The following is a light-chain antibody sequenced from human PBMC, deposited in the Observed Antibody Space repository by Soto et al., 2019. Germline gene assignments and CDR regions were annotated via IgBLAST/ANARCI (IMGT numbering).Light chain of an antibody. Sequence: IVLTQCPGTLSLSPGESSTLSCRASQPIXTLARYQREPGQAPRLMIYRXSSMATGGPDRLSGSGSVTDYTLTISRLEPEDFAAYYCQQYGKLPRTFGGGTKVDIK. J-gene: IGKJ4*02. CDR1: QPIXT. CDR3: QQYGKLPRT. CDR2: RXS. V-gene: IGKV3-20*01.